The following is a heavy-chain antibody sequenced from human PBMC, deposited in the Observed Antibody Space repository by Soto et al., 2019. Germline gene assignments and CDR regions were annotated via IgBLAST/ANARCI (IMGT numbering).Heavy chain of an antibody. CDR2: TYYRSKWYN. CDR1: GDSVSSNSVG. J-gene: IGHJ4*02. D-gene: IGHD6-19*01. CDR3: ARLYSSAWAFDY. Sequence: SQSLSFTCAISGDSVSSNSVGCSWIRQSPSRGLEWLGRTYYRSKWYNDYAVSVKSRITINPDTSKNQFSLQLNSVTPEDTAVYYCARLYSSAWAFDYWGQGTLVNVSS. V-gene: IGHV6-1*01.